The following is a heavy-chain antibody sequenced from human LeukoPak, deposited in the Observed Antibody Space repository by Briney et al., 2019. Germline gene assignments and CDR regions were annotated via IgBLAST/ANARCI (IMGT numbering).Heavy chain of an antibody. Sequence: NPGGSLRLSCAASGFTFSSYSMNWVRQAPGKGLEWVSSISSSSSYIYYADSVKGRFTISRDNAKNSLYLQMNSLRAEDTAVYYCARDSYYEYYYYYMDVWGKGTTVTVSS. CDR2: ISSSSSYI. CDR3: ARDSYYEYYYYYMDV. D-gene: IGHD3-22*01. J-gene: IGHJ6*03. V-gene: IGHV3-21*01. CDR1: GFTFSSYS.